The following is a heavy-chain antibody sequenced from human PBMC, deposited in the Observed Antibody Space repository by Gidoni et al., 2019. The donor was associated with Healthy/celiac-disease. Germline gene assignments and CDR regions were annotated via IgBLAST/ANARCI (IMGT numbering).Heavy chain of an antibody. CDR3: AKDIVVVPAAIAGYYYYGMDV. D-gene: IGHD2-2*02. CDR2: ISGSGGST. J-gene: IGHJ6*02. Sequence: EVQLLESGGGLVQPGGSLRLSCAASGFTFSIYAMSWVRQAPGKGLEWVSAISGSGGSTYYADSVKGRFTISRDNSKNTLYLQMNSLRAEDTAVYYCAKDIVVVPAAIAGYYYYGMDVWGQGTTVTVSS. V-gene: IGHV3-23*01. CDR1: GFTFSIYA.